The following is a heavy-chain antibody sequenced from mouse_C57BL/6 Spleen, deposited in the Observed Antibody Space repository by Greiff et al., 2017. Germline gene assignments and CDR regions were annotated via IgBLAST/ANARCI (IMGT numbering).Heavy chain of an antibody. CDR2: IYPGSGST. D-gene: IGHD2-1*01. Sequence: QVQLQQPGAELVKPGASVKMSCKASGYTFTSYWITWVKQRPGQGLEWIGDIYPGSGSTNYNEKFKSKATLTVDTSSSTAYMQLSSLTSEDSAVYYCARSQGSTLRDAMDYWGQGTSVTVSS. V-gene: IGHV1-55*01. CDR3: ARSQGSTLRDAMDY. J-gene: IGHJ4*01. CDR1: GYTFTSYW.